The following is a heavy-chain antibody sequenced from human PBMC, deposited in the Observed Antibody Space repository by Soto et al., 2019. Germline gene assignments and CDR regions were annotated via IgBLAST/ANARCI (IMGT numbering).Heavy chain of an antibody. D-gene: IGHD3-10*01. CDR2: IYPGDSDT. J-gene: IGHJ3*02. CDR1: GYSFTSYW. CDR3: ARRRSYGSGSDQSAAFDI. V-gene: IGHV5-51*01. Sequence: GESLKISCKGSGYSFTSYWIGWVRQMPGKGLEWMGIIYPGDSDTRYSPSFQGQVTISADKSISTAYLQWSSLKASDTAMYYCARRRSYGSGSDQSAAFDIWGQGTMVTVSS.